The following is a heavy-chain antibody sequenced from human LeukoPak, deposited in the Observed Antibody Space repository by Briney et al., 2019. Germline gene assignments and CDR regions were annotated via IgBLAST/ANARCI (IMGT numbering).Heavy chain of an antibody. J-gene: IGHJ4*02. CDR3: ARVATGGYSYGYNSKPSYYFDY. Sequence: GGSLRLSCAASGFTFSSYWMSWVRQAPGKGLEWVANIKQDGSEKYYVDSVKGRFTISRDNAKNSLYLQMNSLRAEDTAGYYCARVATGGYSYGYNSKPSYYFDYWGQGTLVTVSS. CDR1: GFTFSSYW. V-gene: IGHV3-7*01. D-gene: IGHD5-18*01. CDR2: IKQDGSEK.